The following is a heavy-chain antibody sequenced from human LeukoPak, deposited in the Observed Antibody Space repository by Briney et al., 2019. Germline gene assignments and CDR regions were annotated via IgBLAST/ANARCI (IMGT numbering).Heavy chain of an antibody. D-gene: IGHD4-17*01. CDR2: MKQDGSEK. CDR1: GFSLSRYW. V-gene: IGHV3-7*01. Sequence: GGSLRLSCAASGFSLSRYWMSWVRQAPGKGLEWVANMKQDGSEKKYVDSVKGRFTISRDNTKNSLYLQMNSLRAEDTAVYYCARGLSTALDYWGQGTLVTVSS. J-gene: IGHJ4*02. CDR3: ARGLSTALDY.